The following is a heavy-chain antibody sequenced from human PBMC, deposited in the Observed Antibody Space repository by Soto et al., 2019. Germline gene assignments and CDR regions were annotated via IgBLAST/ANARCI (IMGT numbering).Heavy chain of an antibody. CDR1: GDAITRGGYY. CDR2: IYYSGIT. V-gene: IGHV4-31*03. Sequence: QVQLQESGPELLKPSQTLSLTCTVSGDAITRGGYYWSWIRQHPGKGLEWIGFIYYSGITYYKPSLKSRLTISLDPAKNQFYLKLTSMTAADTAVYYCARRAKVGEFGADWFDPWGQGTLVTVSS. J-gene: IGHJ5*02. CDR3: ARRAKVGEFGADWFDP. D-gene: IGHD3-10*01.